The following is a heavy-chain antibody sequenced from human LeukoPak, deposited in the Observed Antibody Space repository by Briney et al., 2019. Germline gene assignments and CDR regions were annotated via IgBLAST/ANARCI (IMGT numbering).Heavy chain of an antibody. J-gene: IGHJ6*03. CDR3: AAPRGRYCSSTSCYYYYYMDV. CDR2: MNPNSGNT. CDR1: GYTFTSYD. Sequence: ASVKVSCKASGYTFTSYDINWVRQATGQGLEWMGWMNPNSGNTGYAQKFQGRVTITADESTSTAYMELSSLRSEDTAVYYCAAPRGRYCSSTSCYYYYYMDVWGKGTTVTVSS. D-gene: IGHD2-2*01. V-gene: IGHV1-8*03.